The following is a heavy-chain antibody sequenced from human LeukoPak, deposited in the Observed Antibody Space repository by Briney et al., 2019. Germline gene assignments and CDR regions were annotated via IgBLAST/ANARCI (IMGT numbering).Heavy chain of an antibody. J-gene: IGHJ1*01. CDR1: GFTFSSSS. V-gene: IGHV3-21*01. CDR3: ATPVAGPGAEYSLY. Sequence: GGSLRLSCAASGFTFSSSSMSWVRQVPGKGLEWVSSIDFTSRYIYNADSVKGRFTTSRDNAKNSLDLQMNSLKVEDTAVYYCATPVAGPGAEYSLYWGQGTLVIAPS. D-gene: IGHD6-13*01. CDR2: IDFTSRYI.